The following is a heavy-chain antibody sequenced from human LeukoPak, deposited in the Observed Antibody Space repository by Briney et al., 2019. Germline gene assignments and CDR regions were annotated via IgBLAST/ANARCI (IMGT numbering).Heavy chain of an antibody. Sequence: GGSLRLSCAASGFTFSSHSMNWVRQAPGKGLEWVSSISSRSSFIYYADSVKGRFTISRDNAKNSLYLQMNSLRAEDTAVYYCARVMTTVGYWGQGTLVTVSS. CDR1: GFTFSSHS. CDR2: ISSRSSFI. J-gene: IGHJ4*02. CDR3: ARVMTTVGY. D-gene: IGHD4-23*01. V-gene: IGHV3-21*01.